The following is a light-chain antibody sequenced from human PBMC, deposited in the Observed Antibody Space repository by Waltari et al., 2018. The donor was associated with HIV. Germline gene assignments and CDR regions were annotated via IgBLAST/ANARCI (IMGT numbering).Light chain of an antibody. CDR2: KAS. V-gene: IGKV1-5*03. CDR3: QQYGRSRT. J-gene: IGKJ1*01. CDR1: QSISSS. Sequence: DIQMTQPPSTLSASVGDRVSITCRASQSISSSLAWYQQKPGKVPKLLVYKASTLESGVPARFSGSGSATQFTLTISSLQPDDFATYYCQQYGRSRTFGQGTKVDIK.